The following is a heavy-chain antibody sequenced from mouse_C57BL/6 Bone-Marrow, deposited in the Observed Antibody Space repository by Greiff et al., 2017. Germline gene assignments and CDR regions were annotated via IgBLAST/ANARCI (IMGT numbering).Heavy chain of an antibody. CDR3: ARAYSNLDY. J-gene: IGHJ2*01. V-gene: IGHV5-4*03. CDR1: GFTFSSYA. Sequence: EVMVVESGGGLVKPGGSLKLSCAASGFTFSSYAMSWVRQTPEKRLEWVATISDGGSYTYYPDNVKGRFTISRDNAKNNLYLQMSHLKSEDTAMXYCARAYSNLDYWGQGTTLTVSS. CDR2: ISDGGSYT. D-gene: IGHD2-5*01.